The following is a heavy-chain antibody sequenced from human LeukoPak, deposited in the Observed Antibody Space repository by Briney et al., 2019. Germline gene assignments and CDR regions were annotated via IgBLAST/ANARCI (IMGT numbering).Heavy chain of an antibody. CDR3: ARHSLYGSGSHLAPLLLNWFDP. Sequence: ASVKVSCKASGYTFTSYGISWVRQAPGQGLEWMGWISAYNGNTNYAQKLQGRVTMTTDTSTSTAYMELRSLRSDDTAVYYCARHSLYGSGSHLAPLLLNWFDPWGQGTLVTVSS. J-gene: IGHJ5*02. CDR1: GYTFTSYG. D-gene: IGHD3-10*01. CDR2: ISAYNGNT. V-gene: IGHV1-18*01.